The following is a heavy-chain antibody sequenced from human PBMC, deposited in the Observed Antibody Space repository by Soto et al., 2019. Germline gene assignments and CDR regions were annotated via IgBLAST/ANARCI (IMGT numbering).Heavy chain of an antibody. CDR2: ISSSSSYI. V-gene: IGHV3-21*01. J-gene: IGHJ4*02. CDR1: GFTFSSYS. D-gene: IGHD4-17*01. Sequence: EVQLVESGGGLVKPGGSLRLSCAASGFTFSSYSMNWVRQAPGKRLEWVSSISSSSSYIYYADSVKGRFTISRDNAKNSLYLQMNSLRAEDTAVYYCARGPDYGDYSAEHDYWGQGTLVTVSS. CDR3: ARGPDYGDYSAEHDY.